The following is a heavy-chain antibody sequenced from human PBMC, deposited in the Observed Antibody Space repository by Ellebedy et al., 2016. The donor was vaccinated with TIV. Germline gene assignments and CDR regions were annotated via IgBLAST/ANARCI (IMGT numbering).Heavy chain of an antibody. CDR1: GFTISSYD. CDR2: IGTSGDT. CDR3: ARVPFGDTAVDY. V-gene: IGHV3-13*01. J-gene: IGHJ4*03. Sequence: GGSLRLSCAASGFTISSYDMHWVRQGTGKGLEWVTAIGTSGDTYYPGSVKGRFTISRENAKNSLYLQITSLRDEDTAVYYCARVPFGDTAVDYWGQGTLVTVSS. D-gene: IGHD2-21*01.